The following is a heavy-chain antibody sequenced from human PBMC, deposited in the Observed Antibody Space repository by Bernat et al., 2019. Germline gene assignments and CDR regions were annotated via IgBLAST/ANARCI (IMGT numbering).Heavy chain of an antibody. CDR3: ARGPAGYYDSSDYYLGAFDV. V-gene: IGHV1-2*02. CDR1: GYIFTGYY. CDR2: INPNSGCI. J-gene: IGHJ3*01. Sequence: QVQVVQSGAEVKKPGASVKVSCKASGYIFTGYYMHWVRQAPGQGLEWMGWINPNSGCIKYAQKFQGRVNMARDTSISTAYMELSRLRSDDTAVYYCARGPAGYYDSSDYYLGAFDVWGQGTMVTVSS. D-gene: IGHD3-22*01.